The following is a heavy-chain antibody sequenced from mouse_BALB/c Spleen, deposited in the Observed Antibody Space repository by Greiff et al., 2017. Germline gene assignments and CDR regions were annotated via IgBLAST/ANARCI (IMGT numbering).Heavy chain of an antibody. CDR1: GFTFTDYY. Sequence: EVKVVESGGGLLQPGGSLRLSCATSGFTFTDYYMSWVRQPPGKALEWLGFIRNKANGYTTEYSASVKGRFTISRDNSQSILYLQMNTLRAEDSATYYGARDRGFLYYFDYWGQGTTLTVSS. CDR3: ARDRGFLYYFDY. J-gene: IGHJ2*01. V-gene: IGHV7-3*02. CDR2: IRNKANGYTT.